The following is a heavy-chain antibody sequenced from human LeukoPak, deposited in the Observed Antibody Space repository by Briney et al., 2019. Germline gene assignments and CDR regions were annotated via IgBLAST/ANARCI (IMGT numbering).Heavy chain of an antibody. D-gene: IGHD3-16*02. V-gene: IGHV4-39*01. CDR3: ASEYYDYVWGSYRYTVFDY. J-gene: IGHJ4*02. CDR2: IYYSGST. Sequence: SETLSLTCTVSGGSISSSSYYWGWIRQPPGKGLEWIGSIYYSGSTYHNPSLKSRVTISVDTSKNQFSLKLSSVTAADTAVYYCASEYYDYVWGSYRYTVFDYWGQGTLVTVSS. CDR1: GGSISSSSYY.